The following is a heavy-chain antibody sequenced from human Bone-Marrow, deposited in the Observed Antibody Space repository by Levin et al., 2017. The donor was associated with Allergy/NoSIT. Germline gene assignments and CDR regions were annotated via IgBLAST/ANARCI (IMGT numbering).Heavy chain of an antibody. CDR2: ISPSSAHI. J-gene: IGHJ4*02. CDR1: GFTFSTYS. Sequence: PGGSLRLSCTDSGFTFSTYSMNWVRQAPGKGLEWVSSISPSSAHIYYADLVRGRFTISRDNAKNTLYLQMNSLGAGDTAVYYCATQPPQTSRSLLVYYDFWGLGTLVTVSS. D-gene: IGHD2-2*01. V-gene: IGHV3-21*01. CDR3: ATQPPQTSRSLLVYYDF.